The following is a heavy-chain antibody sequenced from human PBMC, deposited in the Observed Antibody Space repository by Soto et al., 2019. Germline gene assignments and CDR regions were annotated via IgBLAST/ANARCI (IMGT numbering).Heavy chain of an antibody. Sequence: QVQLVQSGAEVKKPGASVKVSCKASGYTFTSYGISWVRQAPGQGLEWMGWISAYNGNTNYAQKLQGRVTMTTDTSTSPAYMELRSLRSDDTAVYYCARASLGYCISTGCWVYYYYGMDVWGQGTTVTVSS. CDR3: ARASLGYCISTGCWVYYYYGMDV. V-gene: IGHV1-18*01. CDR2: ISAYNGNT. CDR1: GYTFTSYG. J-gene: IGHJ6*02. D-gene: IGHD2-2*01.